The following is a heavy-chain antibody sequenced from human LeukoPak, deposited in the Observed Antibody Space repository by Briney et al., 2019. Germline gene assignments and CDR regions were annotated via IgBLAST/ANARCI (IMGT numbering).Heavy chain of an antibody. V-gene: IGHV3-21*01. J-gene: IGHJ4*02. Sequence: GGSLRLSCAASGSTFSSYSMNWVRQAPGKGLEWVSSISSSSSYIYYADSVKGRFTISRDNAKNSLYLQMNSLRAGDTAVYYCARASYGSGSYPGDYWGQGTLVTVSS. D-gene: IGHD3-10*01. CDR1: GSTFSSYS. CDR2: ISSSSSYI. CDR3: ARASYGSGSYPGDY.